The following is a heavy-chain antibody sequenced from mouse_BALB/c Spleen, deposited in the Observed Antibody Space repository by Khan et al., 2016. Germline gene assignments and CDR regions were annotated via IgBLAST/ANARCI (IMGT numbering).Heavy chain of an antibody. Sequence: EVELVESGGGLVKPGGSLKLSCAASGFTFSSYTMSWVRQTPEKRLEWVATISSGGGNTYYPDSVKGRFTISRDNAKNNLYLQMSSLRSEYTALYYCARFYYGYDTFAYWGQGTLVTVSA. CDR2: ISSGGGNT. D-gene: IGHD2-2*01. CDR3: ARFYYGYDTFAY. CDR1: GFTFSSYT. V-gene: IGHV5-9*03. J-gene: IGHJ3*01.